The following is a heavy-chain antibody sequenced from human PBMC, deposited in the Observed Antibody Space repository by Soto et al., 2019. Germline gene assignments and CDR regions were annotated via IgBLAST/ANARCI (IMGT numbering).Heavy chain of an antibody. V-gene: IGHV3-23*01. CDR1: GFSFSSYA. Sequence: GGSLRLSCAASGFSFSSYAMSWVRQAPGKGLEWVSTISGSDGKTYYADSVKGRFSISRDTSKNTLYLQMNSLRVDDTAVYYCAKWSYLDYWGQGTRVTVS. CDR2: ISGSDGKT. CDR3: AKWSYLDY. J-gene: IGHJ4*02. D-gene: IGHD3-3*01.